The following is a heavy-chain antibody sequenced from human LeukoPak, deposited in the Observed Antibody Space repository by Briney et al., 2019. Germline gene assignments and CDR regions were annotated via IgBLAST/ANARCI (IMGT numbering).Heavy chain of an antibody. Sequence: PSETLSLTCTVSGGSISSYYWSWIRQPAGKGLEWIVRIYTSGSTNYNPSLKSRVTMSVDTSKNQFSLKLSSVTAADTAVYYCARDTYYYDSRDWFDPWSQGTLVTASS. CDR3: ARDTYYYDSRDWFDP. CDR1: GGSISSYY. V-gene: IGHV4-4*07. J-gene: IGHJ5*02. CDR2: IYTSGST. D-gene: IGHD3-22*01.